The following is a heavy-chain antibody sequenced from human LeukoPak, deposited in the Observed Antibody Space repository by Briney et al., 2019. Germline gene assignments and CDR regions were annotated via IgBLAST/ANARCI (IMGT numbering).Heavy chain of an antibody. CDR3: ARGYCSGGSCYSSYYYSYMDV. V-gene: IGHV4-38-2*02. CDR2: MHQNGGT. CDR1: GYSIPSDYF. J-gene: IGHJ6*03. Sequence: PSETLSLTCTVSGYSIPSDYFWGWIRQPPGKGLEWLASMHQNGGTYYNPSLKSRVTISVDMSKKQFSLNLSSVTAADTAVYYCARGYCSGGSCYSSYYYSYMDVWGKGTTVTVSS. D-gene: IGHD2-15*01.